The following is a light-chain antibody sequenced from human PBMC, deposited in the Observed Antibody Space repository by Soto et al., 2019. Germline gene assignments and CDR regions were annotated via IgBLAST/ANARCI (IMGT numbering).Light chain of an antibody. CDR1: RSDVGGYDY. CDR3: SSFTSASSVV. V-gene: IGLV2-14*03. J-gene: IGLJ2*01. Sequence: QSALTQPASVSGSPGQSITISCTGTRSDVGGYDYVSWYQHHPGKAPKVMIYDVFNRPSGISNRFSGSKSGNTASLTISGLQAEDEADYYCSSFTSASSVVFGGGTQLTVL. CDR2: DVF.